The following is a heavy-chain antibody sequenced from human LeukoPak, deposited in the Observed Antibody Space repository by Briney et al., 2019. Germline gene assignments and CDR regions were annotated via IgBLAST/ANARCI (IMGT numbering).Heavy chain of an antibody. CDR1: GYTFTNYY. Sequence: ASVKVSCKASGYTFTNYYIHWVRQAPGQGPEWMGWINPDSGGSEYGQKLQGRVTFTSDTSSTTVYMEVRSLKSDDTAVYYCARDMTGGIWARATSFDHWGQGTLVTVSS. CDR3: ARDMTGGIWARATSFDH. J-gene: IGHJ4*02. D-gene: IGHD1-14*01. V-gene: IGHV1-2*02. CDR2: INPDSGGS.